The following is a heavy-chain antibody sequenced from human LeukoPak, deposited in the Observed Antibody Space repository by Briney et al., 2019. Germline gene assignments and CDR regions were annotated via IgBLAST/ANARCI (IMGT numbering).Heavy chain of an antibody. Sequence: GGSLRLSCAASGFTFNDYSMHWVRQAPGKGLEWVSGISWNSGSIGYADSVKGRFSISRDNAKNSLYLQMNSLRAEDTAVYYCAREAYDFWSGSIYGMDVWGQGTTVTVSS. CDR1: GFTFNDYS. CDR2: ISWNSGSI. CDR3: AREAYDFWSGSIYGMDV. D-gene: IGHD3-3*01. J-gene: IGHJ6*02. V-gene: IGHV3-9*01.